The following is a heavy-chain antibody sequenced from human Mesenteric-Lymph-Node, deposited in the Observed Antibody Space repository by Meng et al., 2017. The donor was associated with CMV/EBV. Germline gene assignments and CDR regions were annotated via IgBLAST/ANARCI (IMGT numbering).Heavy chain of an antibody. CDR1: GFTFSSHS. Sequence: ESLKISCAASGFTFSSHSMTWVRQAPAKGLEWIGYIYYSGSTYYNPSLKSRVTISVDTSKNQFSLKLSSVTAADTAVYYCARAIVGATSDLDYWGQGTLVTVSS. CDR3: ARAIVGATSDLDY. V-gene: IGHV4-59*06. D-gene: IGHD1-26*01. CDR2: IYYSGST. J-gene: IGHJ4*02.